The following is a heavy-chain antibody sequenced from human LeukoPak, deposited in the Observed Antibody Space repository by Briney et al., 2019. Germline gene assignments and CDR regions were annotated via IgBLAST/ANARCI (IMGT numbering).Heavy chain of an antibody. CDR2: IWFDGSKK. D-gene: IGHD3-22*01. CDR3: AKEGRMIVVGNYYYMDV. Sequence: GGSLSLSCAASGFTFSSYAMHWVRQAPGKGLEWVAVIWFDGSKKYYADSVKGRFTISRDNSKKTLYLQMNSLRAEDTAVYYCAKEGRMIVVGNYYYMDVWGKGTTVTVSS. V-gene: IGHV3-33*06. J-gene: IGHJ6*03. CDR1: GFTFSSYA.